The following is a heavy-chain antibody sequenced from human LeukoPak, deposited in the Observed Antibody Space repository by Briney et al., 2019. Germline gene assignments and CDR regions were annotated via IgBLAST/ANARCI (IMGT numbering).Heavy chain of an antibody. CDR1: GYTFTSYG. CDR2: IIPIFGTA. Sequence: SVKVSCKASGYTFTSYGISWVRQAPGQGLEWMGGIIPIFGTANYAQKFQGRVTITTGESTSTAYMELSSLRSEDTAVYYCATRDGYTAPFDYWGQGTLVTVSS. D-gene: IGHD5-24*01. J-gene: IGHJ4*02. CDR3: ATRDGYTAPFDY. V-gene: IGHV1-69*05.